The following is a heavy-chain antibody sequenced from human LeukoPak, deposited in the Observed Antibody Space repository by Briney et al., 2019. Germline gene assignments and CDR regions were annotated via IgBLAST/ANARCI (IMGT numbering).Heavy chain of an antibody. D-gene: IGHD3-10*01. V-gene: IGHV1-2*02. CDR2: INPNSGGT. CDR1: GYTFTGYY. J-gene: IGHJ4*02. Sequence: GASVKVSCKASGYTFTGYYMHWVRQAPGQGHEWVGWINPNSGGTNYAQKFQGRVTMTRDTSISTAYMELSRLRSDDTAVYYCARALTHYYGSGSYSLLSYYFDYWGQGTLVTVSS. CDR3: ARALTHYYGSGSYSLLSYYFDY.